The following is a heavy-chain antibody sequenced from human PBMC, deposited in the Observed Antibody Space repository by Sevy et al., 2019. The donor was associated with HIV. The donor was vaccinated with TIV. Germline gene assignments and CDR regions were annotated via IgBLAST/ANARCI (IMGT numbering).Heavy chain of an antibody. D-gene: IGHD2-15*01. Sequence: GGSLRLSCAASGFTFSSYSISWVRQTSGRGLEWISYISHDATDRKYADSGKGRFTISGDEANKPGYRQLNSLRDEDTAICYCARDRGYCSGGSCYRWFDTWGLGTLVTVSS. CDR1: GFTFSSYS. V-gene: IGHV3-48*02. J-gene: IGHJ5*02. CDR2: ISHDATDR. CDR3: ARDRGYCSGGSCYRWFDT.